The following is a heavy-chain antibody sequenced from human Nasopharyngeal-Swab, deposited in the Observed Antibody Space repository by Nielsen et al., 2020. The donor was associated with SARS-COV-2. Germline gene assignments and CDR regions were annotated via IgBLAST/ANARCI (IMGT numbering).Heavy chain of an antibody. CDR2: IRSSTSYI. Sequence: GESLKISCAASGFIFSTYTMNWVRQAPGKGLEWLSSIRSSTSYIYYADSVKGRFTIYRDNAKNSLYLQMNSLRTEDTAVYYCATSGYSSGWIFWGQGTLVTVSS. V-gene: IGHV3-21*01. CDR1: GFIFSTYT. CDR3: ATSGYSSGWIF. J-gene: IGHJ4*02. D-gene: IGHD6-19*01.